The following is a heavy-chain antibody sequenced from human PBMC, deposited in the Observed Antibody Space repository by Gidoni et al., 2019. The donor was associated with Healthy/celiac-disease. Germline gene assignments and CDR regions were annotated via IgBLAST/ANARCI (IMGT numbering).Heavy chain of an antibody. Sequence: EVQLVPSGAAVKTPGGPLKISRKGSGYSFTSYWIRWVRQLPGKGLEWMGIISPGDSDTRYSPSFQGQVTISADKSISTAYLQWSSLKAADTAMYYCARGGDTSHRENWFDPWGQGTLVTVSS. CDR3: ARGGDTSHRENWFDP. J-gene: IGHJ5*02. CDR1: GYSFTSYW. D-gene: IGHD2-2*01. V-gene: IGHV5-51*01. CDR2: ISPGDSDT.